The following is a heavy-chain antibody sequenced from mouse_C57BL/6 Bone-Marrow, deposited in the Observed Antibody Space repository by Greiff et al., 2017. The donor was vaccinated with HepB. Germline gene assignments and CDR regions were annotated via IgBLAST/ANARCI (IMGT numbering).Heavy chain of an antibody. V-gene: IGHV1-15*01. Sequence: ESGAELVRPGASVTLSCKASGYTFTDYEMHWVKQTPVHGLEWIGAIDPETGGTAYNQKFKGKAILTADKSSSTAYMELRSLTSEDSAVYYCTRAAQASAMDYWGQGTSVTVSS. CDR1: GYTFTDYE. D-gene: IGHD3-2*02. CDR2: IDPETGGT. CDR3: TRAAQASAMDY. J-gene: IGHJ4*01.